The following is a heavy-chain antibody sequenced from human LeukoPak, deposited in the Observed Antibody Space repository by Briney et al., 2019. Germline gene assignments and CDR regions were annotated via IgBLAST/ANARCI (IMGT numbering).Heavy chain of an antibody. CDR1: GGSISSSNW. Sequence: PSETLSLTCAVSGGSISSSNWWSWVRQPPGKGLEWIGEINHTGGVAYNPALRSRVTISVNKSKKQFSLEFRSVTSADTGIYYCTSHDWADHLRHWGQGTLVTVSS. D-gene: IGHD3-9*01. V-gene: IGHV4-4*02. CDR3: TSHDWADHLRH. CDR2: INHTGGV. J-gene: IGHJ4*02.